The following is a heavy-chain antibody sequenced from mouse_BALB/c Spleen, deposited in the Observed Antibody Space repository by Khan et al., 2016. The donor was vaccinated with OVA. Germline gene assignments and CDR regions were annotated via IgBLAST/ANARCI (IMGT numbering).Heavy chain of an antibody. CDR3: VRGGKFAY. D-gene: IGHD1-1*02. V-gene: IGHV1S137*01. J-gene: IGHJ3*01. CDR2: ISTYYGDS. Sequence: QVQLKESGAELVRPGVSVKISCKGSGYTFTDYAMHWVKQRHAKSLEWIGVISTYYGDSDYNQKFQGKASMTVDRSSSTVYMELARLTSEDSAFYYCVRGGKFAYWGQGTLVTVSA. CDR1: GYTFTDYA.